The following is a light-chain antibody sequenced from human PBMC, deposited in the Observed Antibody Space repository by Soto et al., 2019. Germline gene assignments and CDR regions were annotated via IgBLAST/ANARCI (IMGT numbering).Light chain of an antibody. Sequence: QSVLTQPASVSGSPGQSITISCTGNSSDVGYYTFVSWYQQHPGNAHKLMIYEVSNRPSGVSNRFSGSKSGNTASLTISGLQAEDEADYYCTSYTANSTYVFGTGTKLTVL. CDR2: EVS. CDR1: SSDVGYYTF. CDR3: TSYTANSTYV. J-gene: IGLJ1*01. V-gene: IGLV2-14*01.